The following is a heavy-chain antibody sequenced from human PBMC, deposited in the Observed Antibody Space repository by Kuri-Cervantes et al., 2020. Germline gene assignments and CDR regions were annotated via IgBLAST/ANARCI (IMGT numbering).Heavy chain of an antibody. CDR3: ARGHNSGGRATYDY. CDR1: GFTFSSYG. CDR2: IWYDGSNK. D-gene: IGHD6-19*01. V-gene: IGHV3-33*01. J-gene: IGHJ4*02. Sequence: GESLKISCAASGFTFSSYGMHWVRQAPGKGLEWVAVIWYDGSNKYYADSVKGRFTISRDNAKNSLYLQMNSLRAEDTAVYYCARGHNSGGRATYDYWGQGTLVTVSS.